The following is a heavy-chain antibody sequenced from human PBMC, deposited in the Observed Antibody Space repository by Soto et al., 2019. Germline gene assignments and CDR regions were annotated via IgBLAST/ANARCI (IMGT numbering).Heavy chain of an antibody. CDR1: GFTFSTYG. Sequence: QVQLMESGGGVVQPERSLRLSCAASGFTFSTYGMHWVRQAPGKGLEWVAVIWSDGSNKKYADSVKGRFTISRDNSKNTLYLQMNSLRAEDTAVYYCATDAGGAAFDIWGQGTMVTVSS. V-gene: IGHV3-33*01. CDR3: ATDAGGAAFDI. J-gene: IGHJ3*02. CDR2: IWSDGSNK. D-gene: IGHD3-16*01.